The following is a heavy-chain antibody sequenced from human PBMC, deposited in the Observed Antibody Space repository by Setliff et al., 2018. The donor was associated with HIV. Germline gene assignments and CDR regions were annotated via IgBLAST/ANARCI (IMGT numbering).Heavy chain of an antibody. CDR3: ARVPRWYYYDSSGYPDY. Sequence: ASVKVSCKASGFTFTSYAMHWVRQAPGQRLEWMGWINAGNGNTKYSQKFQGRVTITRDTSASTAYMELSSLRSEDTAVYYCARVPRWYYYDSSGYPDYWGQGTLVTVSS. D-gene: IGHD3-22*01. CDR1: GFTFTSYA. J-gene: IGHJ4*02. CDR2: INAGNGNT. V-gene: IGHV1-3*01.